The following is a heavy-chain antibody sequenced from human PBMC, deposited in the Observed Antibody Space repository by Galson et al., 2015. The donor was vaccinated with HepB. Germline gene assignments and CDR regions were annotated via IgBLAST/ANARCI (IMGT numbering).Heavy chain of an antibody. Sequence: SLRLSCAASGLRFSSYSLYWGRQAPGTGLECVAHINQDGTDKYYVDSVKGRFTISRDNAKTSVYLQMNGLRADDTAVYYCARINYYDSTGDYWGQGTLVTVSS. CDR2: INQDGTDK. J-gene: IGHJ4*02. V-gene: IGHV3-7*03. CDR3: ARINYYDSTGDY. CDR1: GLRFSSYS. D-gene: IGHD3-22*01.